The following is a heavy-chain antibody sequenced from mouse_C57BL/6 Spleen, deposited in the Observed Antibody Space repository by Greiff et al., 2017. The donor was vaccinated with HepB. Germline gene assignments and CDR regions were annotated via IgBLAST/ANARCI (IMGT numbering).Heavy chain of an antibody. J-gene: IGHJ2*01. CDR3: ARLDAYYSLDY. CDR1: GYTFTSYW. V-gene: IGHV1-64*01. Sequence: QVQLQQPGAELVKPGASVKLSCKASGYTFTSYWMHWVKQRPGQGLEWIGMIHPNSGSTNYNEKFKSKATLTVDKSSSTAYMQLSSLTSEDSAVYYCARLDAYYSLDYWGQGTTLTVSS. CDR2: IHPNSGST. D-gene: IGHD2-12*01.